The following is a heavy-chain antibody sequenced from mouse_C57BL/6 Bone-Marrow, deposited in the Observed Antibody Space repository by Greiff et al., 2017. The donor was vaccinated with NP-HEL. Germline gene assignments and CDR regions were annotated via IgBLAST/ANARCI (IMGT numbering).Heavy chain of an antibody. CDR1: GFTFSDYG. CDR2: ISSGSSTI. CDR3: ARRAYYYGSSYVLYFDV. Sequence: EVQRVESGGGLVKPGGSLKLSCAASGFTFSDYGMHWVRQAPEKGLEWVAYISSGSSTIYYADTVKGRFTISRDNAKNTLFLQMTSLRSEDTAMYYCARRAYYYGSSYVLYFDVWGTGTTVTVSS. D-gene: IGHD1-1*01. V-gene: IGHV5-17*01. J-gene: IGHJ1*03.